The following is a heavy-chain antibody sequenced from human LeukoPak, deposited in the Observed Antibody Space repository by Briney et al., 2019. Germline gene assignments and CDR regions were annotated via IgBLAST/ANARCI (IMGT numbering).Heavy chain of an antibody. V-gene: IGHV1-2*02. CDR1: GGTFSSYA. CDR2: INPNSGGT. Sequence: ASVKVSCKASGGTFSSYAISWVRQAPGQGLEWMGWINPNSGGTNYAQKFQGRVTMTRDTSISTAYMELSRLRSDDTAVYYCASRSYSSSDPLDYWGQGTLVTVSS. CDR3: ASRSYSSSDPLDY. J-gene: IGHJ4*02. D-gene: IGHD6-6*01.